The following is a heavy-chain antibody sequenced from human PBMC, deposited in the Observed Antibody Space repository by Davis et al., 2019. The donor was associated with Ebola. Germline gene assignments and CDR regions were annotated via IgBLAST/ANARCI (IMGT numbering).Heavy chain of an antibody. V-gene: IGHV3-30*18. D-gene: IGHD6-19*01. CDR3: AKEEYSSGGGSDY. Sequence: GESLKISCAASGFTFSSYGMHWVRQAPGKGLEWVAVISYDGSNKYYADSVKGRFTISRDNFKNTLYLQMNSLRAEDTAVYYCAKEEYSSGGGSDYWGQGTLVTVSS. CDR2: ISYDGSNK. J-gene: IGHJ4*02. CDR1: GFTFSSYG.